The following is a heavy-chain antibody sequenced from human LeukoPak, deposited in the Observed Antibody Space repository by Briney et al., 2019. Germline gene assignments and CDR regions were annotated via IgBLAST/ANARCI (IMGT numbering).Heavy chain of an antibody. Sequence: PSETLSLTCAVSGDSISSGGSSWNWIRQSAGKGLEWIGYIYHSGSTYYNPSLRSRLTISVDRSKNQFSLELNSVTAADTAIYYCARGGYSGYDFWFDLWGQGTLVTVSS. CDR1: GDSISSGGSS. J-gene: IGHJ5*02. CDR3: ARGGYSGYDFWFDL. D-gene: IGHD5-12*01. V-gene: IGHV4-30-2*06. CDR2: IYHSGST.